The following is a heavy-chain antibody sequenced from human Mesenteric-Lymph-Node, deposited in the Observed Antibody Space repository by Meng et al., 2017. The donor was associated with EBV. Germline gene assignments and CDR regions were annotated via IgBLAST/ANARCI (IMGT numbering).Heavy chain of an antibody. V-gene: IGHV4-39*01. CDR3: ARRGIAAAVGRFDP. CDR1: GGSISSSSYY. Sequence: QLQRQAPGPGPVKPSVTLSLTCTVSGGSISSSSYYWGWIRQPPGKGLEWIGSIFHSGSSYYNPSLKSRVTISVDTSKNQFSLKLSSVTAADTAVYYCARRGIAAAVGRFDPWGQGTLVTVSS. CDR2: IFHSGSS. J-gene: IGHJ5*02. D-gene: IGHD6-13*01.